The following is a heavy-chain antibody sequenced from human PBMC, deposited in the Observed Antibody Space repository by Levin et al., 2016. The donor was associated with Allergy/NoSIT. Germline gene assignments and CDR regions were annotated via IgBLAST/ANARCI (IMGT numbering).Heavy chain of an antibody. J-gene: IGHJ4*02. D-gene: IGHD2-2*01. Sequence: SGPTLVKPTQTLTLTCTFSGFSLNASGVAVGWIRQAPGRAPEWLALIYWDDDKRYSPSLRARLTITKDTTKNQVVLTLTNMVPVDTATYYCVHRPSTSHDYWGQGTLVTVSS. CDR2: IYWDDDK. CDR1: GFSLNASGVA. CDR3: VHRPSTSHDY. V-gene: IGHV2-5*02.